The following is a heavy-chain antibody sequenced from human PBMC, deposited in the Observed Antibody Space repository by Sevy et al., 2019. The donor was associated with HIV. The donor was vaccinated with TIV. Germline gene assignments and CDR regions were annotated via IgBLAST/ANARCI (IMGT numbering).Heavy chain of an antibody. J-gene: IGHJ4*02. CDR1: GFTFSSYA. D-gene: IGHD2-2*01. Sequence: GGSLRLSCAASGFTFSSYAMHWVRQAPGKGLEWVAVISYDGSNKYYADSVKGRFTISRDNSENTLYLQMNSLRAEDTAGYYCARGGEGSTYQLPSYWGQGTLVTVSS. CDR3: ARGGEGSTYQLPSY. V-gene: IGHV3-30-3*01. CDR2: ISYDGSNK.